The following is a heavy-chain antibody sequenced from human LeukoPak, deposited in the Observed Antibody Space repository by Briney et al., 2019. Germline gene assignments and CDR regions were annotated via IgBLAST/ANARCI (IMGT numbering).Heavy chain of an antibody. V-gene: IGHV3-23*01. J-gene: IGHJ4*02. D-gene: IGHD4-23*01. CDR1: GFTFSSYA. CDR3: AKSSNEWELNSFDH. Sequence: GGSLRLSCAASGFTFSSYAMSWVRQAPGKGLEWVSAISGSGTGTLYADYVEGRFTISRDNSKNTLYLQMNSLRAEDTAMYYCAKSSNEWELNSFDHWGPGSLVPVSS. CDR2: ISGSGTGT.